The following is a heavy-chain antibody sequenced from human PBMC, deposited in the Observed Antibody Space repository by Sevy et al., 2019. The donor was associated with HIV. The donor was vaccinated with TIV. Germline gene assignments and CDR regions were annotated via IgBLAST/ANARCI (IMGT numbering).Heavy chain of an antibody. CDR2: INPNRGNT. V-gene: IGHV1-2*02. Sequence: ASVKVSCRTSGYTFSDYWLHWMRQAPGQGLEWIGWINPNRGNTLYEQNFQDRVTMTRDTSISTAYLELRSLTYDDTAVYYCARDAGIYGPPWWFDPWGQGTLVTVSS. CDR1: GYTFSDYW. CDR3: ARDAGIYGPPWWFDP. J-gene: IGHJ5*02. D-gene: IGHD3-10*01.